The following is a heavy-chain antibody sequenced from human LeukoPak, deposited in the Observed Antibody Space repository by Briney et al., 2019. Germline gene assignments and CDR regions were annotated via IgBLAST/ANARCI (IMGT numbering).Heavy chain of an antibody. D-gene: IGHD3-22*01. J-gene: IGHJ6*02. CDR1: GGSVSSGSYY. V-gene: IGHV4-30-4*08. CDR3: ARDERYYYDSSRGYGMDV. CDR2: IYYSGST. Sequence: SETLSLTCTASGGSVSSGSYYWSWIRQPPGKGLEWIGYIYYSGSTYYNPSLKSRVTISVDTSKNQFSLKLSSVTAADTAVYYCARDERYYYDSSRGYGMDVWGQGTTVTVSS.